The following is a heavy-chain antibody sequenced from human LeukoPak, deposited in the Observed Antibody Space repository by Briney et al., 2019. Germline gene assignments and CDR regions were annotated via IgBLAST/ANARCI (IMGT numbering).Heavy chain of an antibody. V-gene: IGHV3-20*04. J-gene: IGHJ4*02. CDR1: GFTFDDYG. Sequence: GSLRLSCAASGFTFDDYGMSWVRQAPGKGLEWVSGINWNGGSTGYADSVKGRFTISRDNAKNSLYLHMNSLRAEHTALYYRARSVAASRDYWGQGTLVTVSS. CDR3: ARSVAASRDY. CDR2: INWNGGST. D-gene: IGHD2-15*01.